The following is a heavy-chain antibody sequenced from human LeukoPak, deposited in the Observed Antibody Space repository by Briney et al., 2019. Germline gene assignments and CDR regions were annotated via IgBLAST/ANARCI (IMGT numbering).Heavy chain of an antibody. CDR3: ARPRASGTTNDAFDI. Sequence: GWSMRLSCAASAFTFIDSYMSCIRQAPGRGLVWLSYLSSSGIYANYADSVEGRFTISRDNAKNSLYLQMNNLRAEDTAVYYCARPRASGTTNDAFDIWGQGTMVTVSS. J-gene: IGHJ3*02. V-gene: IGHV3-11*03. CDR1: AFTFIDSY. D-gene: IGHD1/OR15-1a*01. CDR2: LSSSGIYA.